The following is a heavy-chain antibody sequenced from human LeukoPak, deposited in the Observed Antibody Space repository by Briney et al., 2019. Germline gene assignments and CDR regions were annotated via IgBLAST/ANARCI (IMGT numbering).Heavy chain of an antibody. D-gene: IGHD3-22*01. CDR3: AKAATPYYDSSGYYKY. CDR2: ISWNSGSI. V-gene: IGHV3-9*01. Sequence: GRSLRLSCAASGFTFDDYAMHWVRQAPGKGLEWVSGISWNSGSIGYADSVKGRFTISGDNAKNSLYLQMNSLRAEDTALYYCAKAATPYYDSSGYYKYWGQGTLVTVSS. CDR1: GFTFDDYA. J-gene: IGHJ4*02.